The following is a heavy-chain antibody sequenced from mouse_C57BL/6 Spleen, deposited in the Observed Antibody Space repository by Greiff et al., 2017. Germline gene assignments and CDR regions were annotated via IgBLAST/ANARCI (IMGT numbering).Heavy chain of an antibody. CDR1: GYTFTSYW. CDR3: AKLDGRSSFDY. V-gene: IGHV1-52*01. CDR2: IDPSDSET. Sequence: QVQLQQPGAELVRPGSSVKLSCKASGYTFTSYWMHWVKQRPVQGLEWIGNIDPSDSETHYNQKFKDKATLTVDKSSSTSYMQLSSLTSGDSAVYYCAKLDGRSSFDYWGQGTTLTVAS. J-gene: IGHJ2*01. D-gene: IGHD1-1*01.